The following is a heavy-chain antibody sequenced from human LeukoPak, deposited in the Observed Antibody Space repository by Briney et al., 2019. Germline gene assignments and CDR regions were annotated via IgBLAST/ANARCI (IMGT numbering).Heavy chain of an antibody. J-gene: IGHJ5*02. Sequence: GGSLRLSCAASGFTFSSYWMHWVRQAPGKGLVWVSRINSDGSSTSYADSVKGRFTISRDNAKNTLYLQMNSLRAEDTAEYYCARVLIATNWFDPWGQGTLVTVSS. CDR1: GFTFSSYW. D-gene: IGHD5-24*01. CDR2: INSDGSST. CDR3: ARVLIATNWFDP. V-gene: IGHV3-74*01.